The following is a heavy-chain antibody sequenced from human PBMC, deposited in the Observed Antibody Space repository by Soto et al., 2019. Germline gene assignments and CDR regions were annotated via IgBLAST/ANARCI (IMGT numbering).Heavy chain of an antibody. Sequence: GSLRLSCVASGFTFNSFAMVWVRQAPGKRLEWVSTITGSGGTTYYADSVKGRFAISRDNSKNTLCLQMNSLRAEDTAVYYCAKGFYYDPSAYFEYWGQGTLVTVSS. CDR2: ITGSGGTT. CDR1: GFTFNSFA. D-gene: IGHD3-16*01. CDR3: AKGFYYDPSAYFEY. V-gene: IGHV3-23*01. J-gene: IGHJ4*02.